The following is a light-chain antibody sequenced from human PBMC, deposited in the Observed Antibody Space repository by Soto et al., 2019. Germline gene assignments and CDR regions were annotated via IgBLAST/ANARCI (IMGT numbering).Light chain of an antibody. CDR1: SSNIGSNY. CDR3: QSYDSSLMGV. V-gene: IGLV1-40*01. J-gene: IGLJ1*01. CDR2: GNS. Sequence: QSVLSQSPSASGTPGQRVTISCSGSSSNIGSNYVFWYQQLPGTAPKVLIYGNSNRPSGVPDRFSGSKSGTSASLAITGLQAEDEADYYCQSYDSSLMGVFGTGTKLTVL.